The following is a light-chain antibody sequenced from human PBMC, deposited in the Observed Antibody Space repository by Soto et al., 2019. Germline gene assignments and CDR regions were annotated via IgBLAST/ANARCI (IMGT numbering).Light chain of an antibody. CDR1: ESISRW. J-gene: IGKJ1*01. CDR2: MAS. CDR3: QQYGANSPWT. V-gene: IGKV1-5*03. Sequence: DIQITQFPSTLSASVGDRVSITCRASESISRWLAWYQQKPGKAPTVLIYMASTLQSGVPSRFSGSGSGTEFTLTISSLRTEDFATYYCQQYGANSPWTFGQGTKVEMK.